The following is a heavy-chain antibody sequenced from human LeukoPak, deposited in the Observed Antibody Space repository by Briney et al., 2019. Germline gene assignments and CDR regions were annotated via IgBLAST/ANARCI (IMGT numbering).Heavy chain of an antibody. J-gene: IGHJ5*02. CDR1: GFTFSSYA. CDR3: AKDPNYYDSSGSFDP. CDR2: ISGSGGCT. D-gene: IGHD3-22*01. Sequence: PGASLRLSCAASGFTFSSYAMSWVRQAPGKGLEWVSAISGSGGCTYYADSVKGRFTISRDNSKNTLYLQMNSLRAEDTAVYYCAKDPNYYDSSGSFDPWGQGTLVTVSS. V-gene: IGHV3-23*01.